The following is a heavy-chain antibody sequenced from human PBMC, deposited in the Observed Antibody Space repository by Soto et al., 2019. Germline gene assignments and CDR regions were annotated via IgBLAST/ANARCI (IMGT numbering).Heavy chain of an antibody. CDR3: AKDHQVEGWLQSPTYFDY. J-gene: IGHJ4*02. CDR2: ISGSGGST. Sequence: GGSLRLSCAASGFTFSSYSMSWVRQAPGKGLEWVSAISGSGGSTYYADSVKGRFTISRDNSKNTLYLQMNSLRAEDTAVYYCAKDHQVEGWLQSPTYFDYWGQGTLVTVSS. CDR1: GFTFSSYS. V-gene: IGHV3-23*01. D-gene: IGHD5-12*01.